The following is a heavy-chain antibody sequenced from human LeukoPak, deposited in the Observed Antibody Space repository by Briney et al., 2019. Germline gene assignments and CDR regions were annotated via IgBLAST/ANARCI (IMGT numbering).Heavy chain of an antibody. Sequence: GGSLRLSCEASGFTFSSYSMNWVRQAPGKGLEWVSSISSSSSYIYYADSVKGRFTISRDNAKNSLYLQMNSLRVEDTAVYYCARDSAYNAFDIWGQGTMVTVSS. CDR1: GFTFSSYS. V-gene: IGHV3-21*01. CDR3: ARDSAYNAFDI. D-gene: IGHD5-12*01. J-gene: IGHJ3*02. CDR2: ISSSSSYI.